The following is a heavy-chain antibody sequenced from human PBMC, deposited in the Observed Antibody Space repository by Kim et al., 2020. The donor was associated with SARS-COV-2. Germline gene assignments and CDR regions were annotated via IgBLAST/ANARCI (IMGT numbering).Heavy chain of an antibody. D-gene: IGHD5-18*01. CDR2: ISWNSGSI. CDR1: GFTFDDYA. CDR3: AKDIRRVYSYGYSYYYCGMAV. J-gene: IGHJ6*02. V-gene: IGHV3-9*01. Sequence: GGSLRLSCAASGFTFDDYAMHWVRQAPGKGLEWVSGISWNSGSIGYADSVKGRFTISRDNAKNSLYLQMNSLRAEDTALYYCAKDIRRVYSYGYSYYYCGMAVWGQGPTVPVSS.